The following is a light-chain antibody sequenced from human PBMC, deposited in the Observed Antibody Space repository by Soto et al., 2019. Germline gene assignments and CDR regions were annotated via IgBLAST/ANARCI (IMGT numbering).Light chain of an antibody. Sequence: EIVVTQSPATLSVSPWERVTLSCRASQSVFSSLAWYQQRPGQAPRLLIYDTTTRAAGISARFSGSGTGTEFTLTLTSLQSEDFAVYYCQQYIDWPTGTVGQGTAVEIK. V-gene: IGKV3-15*01. J-gene: IGKJ1*01. CDR1: QSVFSS. CDR2: DTT. CDR3: QQYIDWPTGT.